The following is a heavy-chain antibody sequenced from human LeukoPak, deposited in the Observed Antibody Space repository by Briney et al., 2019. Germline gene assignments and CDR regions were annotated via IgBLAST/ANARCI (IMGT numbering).Heavy chain of an antibody. J-gene: IGHJ4*02. CDR2: INHSGST. V-gene: IGHV4-34*01. Sequence: SETLSLTCAVYGGSFSGYYWSWIRQPPGKGLEWIGEINHSGSTNYNPSLKSRVTISVDTSKNQFSLKLTSVTAADTAVYYCANPARDFADSGAITWWGQGTLVTVSS. D-gene: IGHD4-17*01. CDR3: ANPARDFADSGAITW. CDR1: GGSFSGYY.